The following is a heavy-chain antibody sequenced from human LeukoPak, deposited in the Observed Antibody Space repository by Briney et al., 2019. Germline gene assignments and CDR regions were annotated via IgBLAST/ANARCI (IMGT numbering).Heavy chain of an antibody. CDR3: ARSLPGAARSYYFDY. Sequence: GGSLRLSCAASGFTFSSYSMNWVRQAPGKGLEWVSSISSSSSYIYYADSVKGRFTISRDNAKNSLYLQMNSLRAEDTAVYYCARSLPGAARSYYFDYWGQGTLVTVSS. CDR2: ISSSSSYI. V-gene: IGHV3-21*01. D-gene: IGHD6-6*01. J-gene: IGHJ4*02. CDR1: GFTFSSYS.